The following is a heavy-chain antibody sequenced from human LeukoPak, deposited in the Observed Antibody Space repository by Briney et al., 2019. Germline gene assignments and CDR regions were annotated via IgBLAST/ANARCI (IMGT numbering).Heavy chain of an antibody. CDR2: ISGSGGST. CDR3: ASPAVVPTEGEYYYSYMDV. V-gene: IGHV3-23*01. Sequence: GGSLRLSCAASGFTFSSYAMSWVRQAPGKGLEWVSAISGSGGSTYYADSVKGRFTISRDNSKNTLYLQMSSLSAEDTAVYYCASPAVVPTEGEYYYSYMDVWGKGTTVTVSS. J-gene: IGHJ6*03. CDR1: GFTFSSYA. D-gene: IGHD2-2*01.